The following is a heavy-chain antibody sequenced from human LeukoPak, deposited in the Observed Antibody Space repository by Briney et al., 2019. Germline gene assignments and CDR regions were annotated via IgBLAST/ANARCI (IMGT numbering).Heavy chain of an antibody. CDR3: ARGGYHHGFDI. J-gene: IGHJ3*02. Sequence: TGGSLRLSCAASGFTFNSYWFHWVRQAPGKGLVWVSRINSDGSDRIYADSVKGRFTISRDNAKSTVYLQMNSLKAEDTAVYYCARGGYHHGFDIWGQGTMVTVSS. CDR1: GFTFNSYW. V-gene: IGHV3-74*01. CDR2: INSDGSDR. D-gene: IGHD2-15*01.